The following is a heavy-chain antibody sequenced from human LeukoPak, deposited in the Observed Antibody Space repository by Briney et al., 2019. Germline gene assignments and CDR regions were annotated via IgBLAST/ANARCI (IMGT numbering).Heavy chain of an antibody. V-gene: IGHV3-23*01. CDR2: ISGSGGST. D-gene: IGHD2-2*01. CDR1: GFTFSSYA. CDR3: AKSDMLVPYYYYYMDV. Sequence: GGSLRLSCAASGFTFSSYAMSWVRQAPGKGLEWVSAISGSGGSTYYADSVKGRFTISRDNSKNTLYLQMNSLRAEDTAVYYCAKSDMLVPYYYYYMDVWGKGTTVTVSS. J-gene: IGHJ6*03.